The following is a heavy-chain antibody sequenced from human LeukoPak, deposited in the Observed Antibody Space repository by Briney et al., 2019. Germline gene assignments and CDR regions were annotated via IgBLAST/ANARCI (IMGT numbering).Heavy chain of an antibody. CDR2: IYTTGAT. V-gene: IGHV4-4*07. CDR1: SGSINSYY. Sequence: PSETLTLPCTVSSGSINSYYWGWVRQPPGKGLECIGRIYTTGATQYNPSLKSRVPMSIDTSTNQFSINLRSMTAADTAVYYCERQGYNASYYFLDFWSQGTLVGVSS. CDR3: ERQGYNASYYFLDF. D-gene: IGHD1-26*01. J-gene: IGHJ4*02.